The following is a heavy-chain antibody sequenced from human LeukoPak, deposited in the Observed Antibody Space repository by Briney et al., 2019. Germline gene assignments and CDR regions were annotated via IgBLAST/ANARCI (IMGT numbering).Heavy chain of an antibody. CDR3: ASYYYGSGGDAFDI. CDR1: GFTFSSYS. Sequence: GGSLRLSCAASGFTFSSYSMNWVRQAPGKGLEWVSSISSSSSYIYYADSMKGRFTISRDNAKNSLYLQMNSLRAEDTAVYYCASYYYGSGGDAFDIWGQGTMVTAPS. J-gene: IGHJ3*02. CDR2: ISSSSSYI. V-gene: IGHV3-21*01. D-gene: IGHD3-10*01.